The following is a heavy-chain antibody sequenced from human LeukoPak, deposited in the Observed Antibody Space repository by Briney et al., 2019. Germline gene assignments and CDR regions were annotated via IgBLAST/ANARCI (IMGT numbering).Heavy chain of an antibody. CDR1: GGTFSSYA. Sequence: SVKVSCKASGGTFSSYAISWVRQAPGQGLEWMGGIIPIFGTANYAQKFQGRVTITADESTSTAHMELSSLRSEDTAVYYCARGVSGYYYVGFDYWGQGTLVTVSS. V-gene: IGHV1-69*13. J-gene: IGHJ4*02. D-gene: IGHD3-22*01. CDR3: ARGVSGYYYVGFDY. CDR2: IIPIFGTA.